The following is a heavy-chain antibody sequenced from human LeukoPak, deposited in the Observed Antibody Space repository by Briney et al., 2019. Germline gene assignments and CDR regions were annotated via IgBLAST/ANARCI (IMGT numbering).Heavy chain of an antibody. D-gene: IGHD3-9*01. CDR2: IYSGGRT. J-gene: IGHJ4*02. CDR3: AGGYDILNY. CDR1: GFSVSSNY. V-gene: IGHV3-53*01. Sequence: SGGSLRLSSAASGFSVSSNYMSCVRQAPGQGREWGSVIYSGGRTYYVDSVKCRFTISKDNAKNTLYLQMNSLRAEDTAVYYCAGGYDILNYWGQGTLVTVSS.